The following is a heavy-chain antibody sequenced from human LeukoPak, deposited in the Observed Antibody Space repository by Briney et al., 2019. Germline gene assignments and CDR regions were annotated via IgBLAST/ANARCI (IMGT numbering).Heavy chain of an antibody. J-gene: IGHJ5*02. D-gene: IGHD6-19*01. CDR1: GYTFTSYG. CDR2: ISAYNGYT. Sequence: ASVKVSCKASGYTFTSYGISWVRQAPGQGLEWMGWISAYNGYTNYAQKLQGRVTMTTDTSTSTAYMELRSLRSDDTAVYYCARDMGSIAVAGTKVWFDPWGQGTLVTVSS. CDR3: ARDMGSIAVAGTKVWFDP. V-gene: IGHV1-18*01.